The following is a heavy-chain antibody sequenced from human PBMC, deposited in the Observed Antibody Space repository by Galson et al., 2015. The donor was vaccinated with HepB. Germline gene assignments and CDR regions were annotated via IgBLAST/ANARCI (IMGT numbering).Heavy chain of an antibody. D-gene: IGHD4-17*01. CDR2: FDLDDGKI. CDR1: GYSLSELS. J-gene: IGHJ4*02. Sequence: SVKVSCKAVGYSLSELSMHWVRQPPGKGLEWMGGFDLDDGKIIYTQKFQGRVTMTEDTSTDTAYMELSSLRSEDTALYFCAVRNVGDYDPYYLVSSDQGTVYAVPS. V-gene: IGHV1-24*01. CDR3: AVRNVGDYDPYYLVS.